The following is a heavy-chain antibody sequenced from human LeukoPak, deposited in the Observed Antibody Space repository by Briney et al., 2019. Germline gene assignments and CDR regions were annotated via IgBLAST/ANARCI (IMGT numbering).Heavy chain of an antibody. CDR1: GGSFSGYY. D-gene: IGHD4-11*01. CDR3: ATSTKVVRPDSWDS. J-gene: IGHJ4*02. V-gene: IGHV4-34*01. CDR2: INHSGGT. Sequence: SETLSLTCAVYGGSFSGYYWSWIRQPPGKGLEWIGEINHSGGTKYNPSLKSRVTLTIDTSKKEVSLKLTSVTAADTSIYFCATSTKVVRPDSWDSWGQGTLVTVSS.